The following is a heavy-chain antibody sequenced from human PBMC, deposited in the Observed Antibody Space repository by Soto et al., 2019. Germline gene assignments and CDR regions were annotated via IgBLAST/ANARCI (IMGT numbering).Heavy chain of an antibody. CDR1: GGSFSGYY. V-gene: IGHV4-34*01. D-gene: IGHD3-10*02. CDR2: INHSGST. CDR3: ARVFGELLTVDY. J-gene: IGHJ4*02. Sequence: SETLSLTCAVYGGSFSGYYWSWIRQPPGKGLEWIGEINHSGSTNYNPSLKSRVTISVDTSKNQFSLKLSSVTAADTAVYYCARVFGELLTVDYWGQGTLVTVSS.